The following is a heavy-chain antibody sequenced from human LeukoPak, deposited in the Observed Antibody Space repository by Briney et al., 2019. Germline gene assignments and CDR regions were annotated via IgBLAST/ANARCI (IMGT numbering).Heavy chain of an antibody. V-gene: IGHV4-59*08. Sequence: SETLSLTCTVSGGSISSYYWSWIRQPPGKGLEWLGYIYYSGSTNYNPSLKSRVTISVDTSKNQFSLKLSSVTAADTAVYYCAIGGGDWTPWGMDVWGQGTTVTVSS. D-gene: IGHD2-21*02. J-gene: IGHJ6*02. CDR3: AIGGGDWTPWGMDV. CDR1: GGSISSYY. CDR2: IYYSGST.